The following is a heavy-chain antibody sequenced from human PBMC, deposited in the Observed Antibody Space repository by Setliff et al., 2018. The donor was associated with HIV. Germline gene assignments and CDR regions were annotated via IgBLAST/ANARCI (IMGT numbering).Heavy chain of an antibody. CDR1: GGSISSGGYY. D-gene: IGHD5-18*01. CDR2: IYYSGST. V-gene: IGHV4-31*03. CDR3: AREGQTALVTKYFDY. Sequence: PSETLSLTCTVSGGSISSGGYYWSWIRQHPGKGLEWIGYIYYSGSTYYNPSLKSRVTISVDTSKNQFSLKLTSVIAADTAIYYCAREGQTALVTKYFDYWGQGTLVTVSS. J-gene: IGHJ4*02.